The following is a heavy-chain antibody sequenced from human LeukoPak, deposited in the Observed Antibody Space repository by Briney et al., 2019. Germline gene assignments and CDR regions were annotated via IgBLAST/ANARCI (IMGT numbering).Heavy chain of an antibody. V-gene: IGHV1-69*13. J-gene: IGHJ4*02. CDR3: ARGVVTMVRGVMYYFDY. CDR1: GYTFTSYY. D-gene: IGHD3-10*01. Sequence: GASVKVSCKASGYTFTSYYMHWVRQAPGQGLEWMGGIIPIFGTANYAQKFQGRVTITADESTSTAYMELSSLRSEDTAVYYCARGVVTMVRGVMYYFDYWGQGTLVTVSS. CDR2: IIPIFGTA.